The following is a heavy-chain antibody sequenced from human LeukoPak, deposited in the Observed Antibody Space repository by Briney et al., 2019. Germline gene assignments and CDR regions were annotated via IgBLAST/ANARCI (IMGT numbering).Heavy chain of an antibody. CDR2: IRSKAYSYAT. V-gene: IGHV3-73*01. J-gene: IGHJ4*02. CDR1: GFTFSVSA. CDR3: ARVGAADDN. Sequence: GGSLKLSCVGSGFTFSVSAMHWARQASGKGLEWVGRIRSKAYSYATEYAASVKGRFTISRDDSKNTAYLQMNSLKTEDTAVYYCARVGAADDNWGQGTLVTVSS. D-gene: IGHD6-13*01.